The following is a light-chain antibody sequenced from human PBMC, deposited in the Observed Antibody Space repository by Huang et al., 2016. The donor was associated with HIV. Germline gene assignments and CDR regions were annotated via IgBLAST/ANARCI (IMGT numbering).Light chain of an antibody. Sequence: EIVMTQSPDTLSVSPGERATLSCRASQSVRDKLAWYQQNPGQAPRLLLQATSTRATGVPARFSSSGSGTEFTLTISSLQSEDCGVYYCQQYESWPPLTFGGGTKVEIK. CDR3: QQYESWPPLT. V-gene: IGKV3-15*01. J-gene: IGKJ4*01. CDR2: ATS. CDR1: QSVRDK.